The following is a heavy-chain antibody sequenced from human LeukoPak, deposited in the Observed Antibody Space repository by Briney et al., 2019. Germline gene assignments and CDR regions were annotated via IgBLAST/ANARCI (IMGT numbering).Heavy chain of an antibody. D-gene: IGHD2-15*01. V-gene: IGHV1-46*01. J-gene: IGHJ4*02. CDR3: ASDGGCSSGGYCRRNYFDY. CDR2: INPSDGST. Sequence: ASVKVSCKPSGYTFTNYFIHWVRQAPGQGLEWMGMINPSDGSTDYAQKFQGRVTMTRDTSTTTVYMEMNSLRSEDTAIYYCASDGGCSSGGYCRRNYFDYWGQGTLVTVSS. CDR1: GYTFTNYF.